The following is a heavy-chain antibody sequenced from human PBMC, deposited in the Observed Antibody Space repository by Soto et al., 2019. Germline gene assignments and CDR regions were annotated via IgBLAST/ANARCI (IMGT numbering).Heavy chain of an antibody. J-gene: IGHJ4*02. CDR2: ISYDGSNK. CDR1: GFTFSSYG. D-gene: IGHD1-26*01. V-gene: IGHV3-30*18. Sequence: QVQLVESGGGVVQPGRSLRLSCAASGFTFSSYGMHWVRQAPGKGLEWVAVISYDGSNKYYADSVKGRFTISRDNSKNSLYLQMNSLRAEDTAGYYCAKLSGSYFDYWGQGTLVTFSS. CDR3: AKLSGSYFDY.